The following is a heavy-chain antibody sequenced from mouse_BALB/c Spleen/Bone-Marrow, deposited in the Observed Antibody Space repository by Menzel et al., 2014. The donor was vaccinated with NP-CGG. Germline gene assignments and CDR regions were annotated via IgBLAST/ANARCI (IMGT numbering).Heavy chain of an antibody. CDR3: ARYDGFAY. CDR1: GYTFXSSW. Sequence: QVQLQQSGSVLVRPGASVKLSCKASGYTFXSSWMHWAKQRPGQGLEWIGEIHPNSGNTNYNEKFKGKATLTVDTSSSTAYVDLSSLTSEDSAVYYCARYDGFAYWGQGTLVTVSA. J-gene: IGHJ3*01. V-gene: IGHV1S130*01. CDR2: IHPNSGNT. D-gene: IGHD2-14*01.